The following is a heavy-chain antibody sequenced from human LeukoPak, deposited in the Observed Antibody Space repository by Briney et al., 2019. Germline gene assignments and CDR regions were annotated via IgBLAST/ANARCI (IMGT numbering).Heavy chain of an antibody. CDR3: ARDMNPTLFDF. CDR2: IKNDGNDT. J-gene: IGHJ4*02. V-gene: IGHV3-74*01. CDR1: GFTFTSHW. D-gene: IGHD3-16*01. Sequence: GGSLRLSCAASGFTFTSHWMHWVRQTPGKGLVWVSGIKNDGNDTAYADSVKGRFTISRDNAKNTLYLQMDSLRAEDTAVYYCARDMNPTLFDFWGQGTLVTVSS.